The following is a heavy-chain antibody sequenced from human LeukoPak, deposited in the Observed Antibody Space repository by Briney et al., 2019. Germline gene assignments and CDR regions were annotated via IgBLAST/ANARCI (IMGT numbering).Heavy chain of an antibody. CDR3: ARDRGQGWAFDY. J-gene: IGHJ4*02. V-gene: IGHV3-48*01. Sequence: GGSLRLSCAASGFTFSSYSMNWVRQAPGKGLEWVSYISSSSSTTYYADAVKGRFTISRDNAKNSLYLQMNSLRVEDTAVYYCARDRGQGWAFDYWGQGTLVTVSS. CDR1: GFTFSSYS. CDR2: ISSSSSTT. D-gene: IGHD6-19*01.